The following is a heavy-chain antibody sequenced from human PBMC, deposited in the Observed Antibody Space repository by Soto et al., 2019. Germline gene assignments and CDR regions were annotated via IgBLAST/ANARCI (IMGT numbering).Heavy chain of an antibody. D-gene: IGHD3-3*01. Sequence: PSETLSLTCAVSGCSISSYYWSWIRQPAGKGLEWIGRIYTSGSTNYNPSLKSRVTMSVDTSKNQFSLKLSSVTAADTAVYYCARTIFGVVKNNWFDPWGQGTLVTVSS. V-gene: IGHV4-4*07. J-gene: IGHJ5*02. CDR1: GCSISSYY. CDR2: IYTSGST. CDR3: ARTIFGVVKNNWFDP.